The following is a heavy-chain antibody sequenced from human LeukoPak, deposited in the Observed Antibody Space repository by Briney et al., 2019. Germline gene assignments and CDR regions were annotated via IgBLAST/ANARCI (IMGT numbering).Heavy chain of an antibody. J-gene: IGHJ4*02. CDR1: GDSFRTTSYF. CDR3: LGSLRDFYDYSGYRLY. D-gene: IGHD3-22*01. CDR2: IYYSGST. V-gene: IGHV4-39*07. Sequence: MPSETLSLTCSVSGDSFRTTSYFWGWIRQSPGWGLEWIGNIYYSGSTYYNPSLKSRVTISVDTSKNEFSLNLTSVAAADTAVYYCLGSLRDFYDYSGYRLYWGQGTQVAVSS.